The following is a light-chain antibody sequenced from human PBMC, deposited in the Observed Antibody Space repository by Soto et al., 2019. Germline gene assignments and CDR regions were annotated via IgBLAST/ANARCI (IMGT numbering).Light chain of an antibody. Sequence: DIQMTQSPPTLSASVGDRVTITCRASQSISTWLAWYQQKPGKAPKFLIYTASSLDSGVPSRFSGSGSGTEFTLSISNLQPDDFATYYCQQYKSYPLTFGGGTKVEIK. V-gene: IGKV1-5*03. CDR1: QSISTW. CDR3: QQYKSYPLT. CDR2: TAS. J-gene: IGKJ4*01.